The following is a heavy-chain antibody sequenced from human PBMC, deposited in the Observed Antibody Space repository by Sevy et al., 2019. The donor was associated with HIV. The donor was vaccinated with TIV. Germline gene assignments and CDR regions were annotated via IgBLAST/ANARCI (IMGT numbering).Heavy chain of an antibody. J-gene: IGHJ3*02. CDR2: IKHSGST. V-gene: IGHV4-34*01. CDR3: AREGQPERSAFDI. CDR1: GGSFSGYY. Sequence: SETLSLTCAVDGGSFSGYYWSWIRQPPGKGLEWIGEIKHSGSTNYNPSLKSRVTISVDTSKNQFSLKLSSVTAADTAVYYCAREGQPERSAFDIWGQGTMVTVSS.